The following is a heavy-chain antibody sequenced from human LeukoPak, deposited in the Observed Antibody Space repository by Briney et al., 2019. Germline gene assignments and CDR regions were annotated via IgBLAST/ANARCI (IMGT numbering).Heavy chain of an antibody. CDR3: ARGQQLHDAFDI. D-gene: IGHD6-13*01. CDR1: GFTFSSCS. Sequence: SGGSLRLSCAASGFTFSSCSMNWVRQAPGKGLEWVSSISSSSDYIYYADSVKGRFTVSRDNAKNSLYLQMNSLRAEDTAVYYCARGQQLHDAFDIWGQGTMVTVSS. CDR2: ISSSSDYI. V-gene: IGHV3-21*01. J-gene: IGHJ3*02.